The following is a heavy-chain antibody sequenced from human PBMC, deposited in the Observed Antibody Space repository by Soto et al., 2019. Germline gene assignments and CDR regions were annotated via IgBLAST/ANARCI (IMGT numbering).Heavy chain of an antibody. J-gene: IGHJ4*02. CDR3: ARAYSNYDGGTYYFDY. CDR2: ISYDGSNK. CDR1: GFTFSSYA. Sequence: GESLKISCAASGFTFSSYAMHWVRQAPGKGLEWVAVISYDGSNKYYADSVKGRFTISRDNSKNTLYLQMNSLRAEDTAVYYCARAYSNYDGGTYYFDYWGQGTLVTVSS. V-gene: IGHV3-30*04. D-gene: IGHD4-4*01.